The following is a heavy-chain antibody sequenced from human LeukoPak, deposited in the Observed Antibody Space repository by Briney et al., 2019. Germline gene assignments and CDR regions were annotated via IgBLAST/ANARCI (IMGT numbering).Heavy chain of an antibody. CDR1: GYSFTSYW. CDR3: ARSHSSGWYSPLDNWFDP. J-gene: IGHJ5*02. CDR2: IYPGDSDT. V-gene: IGHV5-51*01. D-gene: IGHD6-19*01. Sequence: GESLKISCKGSGYSFTSYWIGWVRQMPGKGLEWMGIIYPGDSDTRYSPSFQGQVTISADKSICTAYLQWSSLKASDTAMYYCARSHSSGWYSPLDNWFDPWGQGTLVTVSS.